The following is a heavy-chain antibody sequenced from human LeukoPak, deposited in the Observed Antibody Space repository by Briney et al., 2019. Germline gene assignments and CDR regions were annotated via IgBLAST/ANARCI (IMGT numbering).Heavy chain of an antibody. J-gene: IGHJ4*02. D-gene: IGHD3-16*01. CDR1: GFSFNSDW. V-gene: IGHV3-7*01. Sequence: GGSLRLSYAASGFSFNSDWMDWVRQAPGKGLEWVANIKHDESEKNYLDSVKGRFTISRDNAQNSLYLQMNGLRVEDTAVYYCTRRLDDWGQGTLVTVSS. CDR2: IKHDESEK. CDR3: TRRLDD.